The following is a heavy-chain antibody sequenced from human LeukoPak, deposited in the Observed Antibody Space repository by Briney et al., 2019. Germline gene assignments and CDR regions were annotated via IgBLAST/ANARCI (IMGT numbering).Heavy chain of an antibody. J-gene: IGHJ4*02. D-gene: IGHD3-16*01. V-gene: IGHV1-69*05. CDR1: GGTFSSYA. Sequence: SVKVSCKASGGTFSSYAISWVRQAPGQGLEWMGGIIPIFGAANYAQKFQGRVTITTDESTSTAYMELSSLRSEDTAVYYCARFNPVGGQLFDYWGQGTLVTVSS. CDR2: IIPIFGAA. CDR3: ARFNPVGGQLFDY.